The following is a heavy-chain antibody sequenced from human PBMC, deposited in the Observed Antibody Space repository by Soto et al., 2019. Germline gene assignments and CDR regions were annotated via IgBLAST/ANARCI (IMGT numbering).Heavy chain of an antibody. CDR1: RGSIGSGGYS. J-gene: IGHJ6*02. CDR3: ARVADLTYYDFSSGYYGPPTYNYGMDV. CDR2: TDYSGGT. Sequence: TLSLARTVPRGSIGSGGYSWSCFRLHPGKGLEWIGYTDYSGGTYYNPSLKRRVTVSVDTSKHQFSLKLSSVTAADTAVYYCARVADLTYYDFSSGYYGPPTYNYGMDVWGQGTTVTVS. V-gene: IGHV4-31*02. D-gene: IGHD3-3*01.